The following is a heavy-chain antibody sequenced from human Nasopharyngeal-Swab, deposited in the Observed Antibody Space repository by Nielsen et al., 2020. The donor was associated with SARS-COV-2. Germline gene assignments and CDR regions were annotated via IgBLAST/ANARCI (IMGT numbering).Heavy chain of an antibody. D-gene: IGHD6-19*01. CDR2: IRSKAYGGTT. V-gene: IGHV3-49*04. Sequence: GESLKISCTASGFTFGDYAMSWVRQAPGKGLEWVGFIRSKAYGGTTEYAASVKGRFTISRDNAKNSLYLQMNSLRAEDTAVYYCARDGAAVAGTTSYYYYGMDVWGQGTTVTVSS. CDR1: GFTFGDYA. J-gene: IGHJ6*02. CDR3: ARDGAAVAGTTSYYYYGMDV.